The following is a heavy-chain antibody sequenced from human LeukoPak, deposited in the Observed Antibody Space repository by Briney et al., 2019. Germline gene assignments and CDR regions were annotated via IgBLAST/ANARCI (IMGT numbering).Heavy chain of an antibody. V-gene: IGHV4-39*01. J-gene: IGHJ4*02. CDR1: GGSISSSRFF. CDR3: ARLVGAIVDY. Sequence: PSETLSLTCKVSGGSISSSRFFWGWVRQPPGKGLEWIGSIYYSGSTYYNPSFKSRVTISVDTSKNQFSLKLSSVTAADTAVYYCARLVGAIVDYWGQGTLVTVSS. D-gene: IGHD1-26*01. CDR2: IYYSGST.